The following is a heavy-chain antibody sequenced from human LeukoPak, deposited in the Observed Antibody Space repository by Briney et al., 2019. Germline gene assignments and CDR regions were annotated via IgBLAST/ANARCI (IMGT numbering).Heavy chain of an antibody. Sequence: SETLSLTCTVSGYSISSDYYWGWIRQPPGRGLEWIGSIYHSGSTYYNPSLKSRVTISLDTSKNQFSLKLSSVTAADTAVYYCARDPTIGPYCGGDCYGWFDPWGQGTLVTVSS. CDR1: GYSISSDYY. CDR3: ARDPTIGPYCGGDCYGWFDP. V-gene: IGHV4-38-2*02. CDR2: IYHSGST. J-gene: IGHJ5*02. D-gene: IGHD2-21*02.